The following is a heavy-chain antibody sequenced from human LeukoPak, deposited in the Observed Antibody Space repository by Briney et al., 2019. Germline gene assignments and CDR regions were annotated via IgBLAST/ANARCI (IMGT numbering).Heavy chain of an antibody. Sequence: PGGSLRLSCAASGFTFSSYAMSWVRQAPGKGLEWVSAISGSGGSTYYADSVKGRFTISRDNSKNTLYLQMNSLRAEDTAVYYCAKDRYSSSWSREVDYWGQGTLVTVSS. CDR3: AKDRYSSSWSREVDY. J-gene: IGHJ4*02. V-gene: IGHV3-23*01. CDR1: GFTFSSYA. CDR2: ISGSGGST. D-gene: IGHD6-13*01.